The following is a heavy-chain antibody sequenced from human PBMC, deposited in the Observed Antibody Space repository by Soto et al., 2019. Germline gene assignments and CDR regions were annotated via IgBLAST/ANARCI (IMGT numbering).Heavy chain of an antibody. Sequence: ASVKVSCKASGGTFSSYAISWVRQAPGQGLEWMGGIIPIFGTANYAQKFQGRVTITADESTSTAYMELSSLRSEDTAVYYCARLGGRGYSYGSDYWGQGTLVTVSS. D-gene: IGHD5-18*01. J-gene: IGHJ4*02. CDR1: GGTFSSYA. CDR2: IIPIFGTA. V-gene: IGHV1-69*13. CDR3: ARLGGRGYSYGSDY.